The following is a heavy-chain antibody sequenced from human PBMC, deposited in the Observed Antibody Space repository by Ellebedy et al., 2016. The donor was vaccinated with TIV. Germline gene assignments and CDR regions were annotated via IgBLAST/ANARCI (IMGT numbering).Heavy chain of an antibody. Sequence: GGSLRLXCAASGFTFSSYSMNWVRQAPGKGLEWVSSITSTSSYIYYADSVKGRFTISRDNAKNSLYLQMNSLRAEDTAVYYCARDVATMVRGLIGWFDPWGQGTLVTVSS. CDR1: GFTFSSYS. V-gene: IGHV3-21*01. CDR2: ITSTSSYI. CDR3: ARDVATMVRGLIGWFDP. D-gene: IGHD3-10*01. J-gene: IGHJ5*02.